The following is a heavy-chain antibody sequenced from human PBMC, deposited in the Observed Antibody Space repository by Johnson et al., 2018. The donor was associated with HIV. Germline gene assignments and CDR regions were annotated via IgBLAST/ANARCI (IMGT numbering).Heavy chain of an antibody. CDR2: ISYDGSNK. CDR3: ASNVEGRDGYNFGDDAFDI. J-gene: IGHJ3*02. Sequence: QMQLVESGGGVVQPGRSLRLSCAASGFTFSSYGMHWVRQAPGKGLEWVAVISYDGSNKYYADSVKGRFTISRDNSKNTLYLQMNSMRAEDTAVFYCASNVEGRDGYNFGDDAFDIWGQGTMVTVSS. CDR1: GFTFSSYG. D-gene: IGHD5-24*01. V-gene: IGHV3-30*03.